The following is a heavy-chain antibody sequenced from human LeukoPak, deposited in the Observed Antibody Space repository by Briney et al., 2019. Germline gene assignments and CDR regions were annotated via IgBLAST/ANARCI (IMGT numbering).Heavy chain of an antibody. D-gene: IGHD3-3*01. J-gene: IGHJ4*02. V-gene: IGHV3-7*01. Sequence: GGSLRLSCVTSGFTFSSYWMSWVRQTPRKGLEWVANIDQDGSGKNYVDSVKGRLTISRDNAKNLLFLQMNSLRPEDTAVYYCAGGPGFLIDCWGQGTLVTVSS. CDR1: GFTFSSYW. CDR2: IDQDGSGK. CDR3: AGGPGFLIDC.